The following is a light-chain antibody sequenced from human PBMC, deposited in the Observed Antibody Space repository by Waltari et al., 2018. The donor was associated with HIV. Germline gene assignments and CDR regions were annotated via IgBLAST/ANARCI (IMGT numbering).Light chain of an antibody. CDR2: RNN. Sequence: QSVLTQPPSASGTPGQRVTISCSGSSSNIGSNYGYWYQQLPGTAPKLLIYRNNPLPSVVPDRFSGSKSGTSASLAISGLRSEDEADYYCAAWDDSLSGYVFGTGTKVTVL. V-gene: IGLV1-47*01. CDR3: AAWDDSLSGYV. J-gene: IGLJ1*01. CDR1: SSNIGSNY.